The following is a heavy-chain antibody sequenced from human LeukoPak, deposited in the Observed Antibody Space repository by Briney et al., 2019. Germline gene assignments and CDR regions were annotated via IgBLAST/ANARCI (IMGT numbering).Heavy chain of an antibody. Sequence: SQTLSLTCTVSGGSISSGGYYWSWIRQPPGKGLEWIGYIYHSGSTYYNPSLKSRVTISVDRSKNQFSLKLSSVTAADTAVYYCARDPQTPYCSSTSCSNNWFDPWGQGTLVTVSS. D-gene: IGHD2-2*01. CDR3: ARDPQTPYCSSTSCSNNWFDP. CDR2: IYHSGST. CDR1: GGSISSGGYY. J-gene: IGHJ5*02. V-gene: IGHV4-30-2*01.